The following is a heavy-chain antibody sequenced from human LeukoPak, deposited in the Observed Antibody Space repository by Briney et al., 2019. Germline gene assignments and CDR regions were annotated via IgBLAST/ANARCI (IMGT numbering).Heavy chain of an antibody. J-gene: IGHJ4*02. Sequence: PGGSLRLSCAASGFTFSSYGMHWVRQAPGKGLEWVAVISYDGSNKYYADSVKGRFTISRDNSKNTLYLQMNSLRAEDTAVYYCAKDLGSSSGYWGRGTLVTVSS. D-gene: IGHD3-22*01. CDR1: GFTFSSYG. CDR3: AKDLGSSSGY. V-gene: IGHV3-30*18. CDR2: ISYDGSNK.